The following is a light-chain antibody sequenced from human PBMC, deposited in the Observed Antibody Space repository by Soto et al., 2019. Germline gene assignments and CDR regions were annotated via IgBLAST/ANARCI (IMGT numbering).Light chain of an antibody. Sequence: DVVMTQSPLSLPVTLGQPASISCRSSQILVHSDGNTYLLWFHQRPGQSPRRLIYKVSNRDAGGRDSISGSVSVTDFTLRISRVEVVDVGMYYCRQGAQWPPTFGPGTKVELK. CDR1: QILVHSDGNTY. J-gene: IGKJ1*01. CDR3: RQGAQWPPT. V-gene: IGKV2-30*02. CDR2: KVS.